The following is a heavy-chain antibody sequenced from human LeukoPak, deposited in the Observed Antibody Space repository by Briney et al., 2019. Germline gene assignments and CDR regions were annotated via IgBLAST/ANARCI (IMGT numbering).Heavy chain of an antibody. CDR2: ISGGGGST. CDR1: GFTFNNYA. CDR3: AKDRGYSGYGPIDY. D-gene: IGHD5-12*01. V-gene: IGHV3-23*01. Sequence: GGSLRLSCAASGFTFNNYAMNWVRQAPGKGLEWVSAISGGGGSTYYADSVKGRFTISRENSKNTLYLQMNSLRADDTAVYYCAKDRGYSGYGPIDYWGQGTLVTVSS. J-gene: IGHJ4*02.